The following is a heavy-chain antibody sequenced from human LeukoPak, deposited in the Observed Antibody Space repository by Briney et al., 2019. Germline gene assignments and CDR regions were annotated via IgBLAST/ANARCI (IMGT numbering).Heavy chain of an antibody. CDR3: ARDRHDFWSGPDY. Sequence: PGGSLRLSCAASGFTFSSYAVSWVRQAPGKGLEWVSAISGSGGSTYYADSVKGRFTISRDNSKNTLYLQMNSLRAEDTAVYYCARDRHDFWSGPDYWGQGTLVTVSS. CDR1: GFTFSSYA. J-gene: IGHJ4*02. CDR2: ISGSGGST. V-gene: IGHV3-23*01. D-gene: IGHD3-3*01.